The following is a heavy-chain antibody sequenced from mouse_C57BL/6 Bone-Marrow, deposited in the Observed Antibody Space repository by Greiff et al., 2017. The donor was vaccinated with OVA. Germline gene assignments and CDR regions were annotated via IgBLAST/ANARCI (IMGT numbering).Heavy chain of an antibody. J-gene: IGHJ1*03. CDR3: ARAFYGCYWYFDV. V-gene: IGHV5-6*01. CDR2: ISRGGSYT. Sequence: EVQLVESGGDLVKPGGSLKLSCAASGFTFSSYGMSWVRQTPDQRLEWVATISRGGSYTYYPDSVKGRFTISRDNAKNTLYLQMSSLKSEDTAMYDCARAFYGCYWYFDVWGKGTTVTVSS. D-gene: IGHD1-1*01. CDR1: GFTFSSYG.